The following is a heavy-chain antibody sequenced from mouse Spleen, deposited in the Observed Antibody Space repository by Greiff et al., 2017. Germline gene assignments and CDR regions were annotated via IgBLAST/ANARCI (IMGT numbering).Heavy chain of an antibody. CDR2: INPSSGYT. V-gene: IGHV1-7*01. CDR3: AGGSYDYDGDYYAMDY. CDR1: GYTFTSYW. D-gene: IGHD2-4*01. J-gene: IGHJ4*01. Sequence: VKLVESGAELAKPGASVKLSCKASGYTFTSYWMHWVKQRPGQGLEWIGYINPSSGYTKYNQKFKDKATLTADKSSSTAYMQLSSLTYEDSAVYYCAGGSYDYDGDYYAMDYWGQGTSVTVSS.